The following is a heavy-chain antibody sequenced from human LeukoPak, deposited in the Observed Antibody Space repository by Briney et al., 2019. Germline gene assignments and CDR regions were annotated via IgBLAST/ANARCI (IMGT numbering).Heavy chain of an antibody. Sequence: GGSLRLSCAASGFTFSSYAMSWVRQAPGNGLEWVSAISGSGGSTYYADSVKGRFTISRDNSKNTLYLQMNSLRAEDTAVYYCAKDMGVDTAMVTSLYFDYWGQGTLVTVSS. CDR1: GFTFSSYA. CDR2: ISGSGGST. J-gene: IGHJ4*02. D-gene: IGHD5-18*01. CDR3: AKDMGVDTAMVTSLYFDY. V-gene: IGHV3-23*01.